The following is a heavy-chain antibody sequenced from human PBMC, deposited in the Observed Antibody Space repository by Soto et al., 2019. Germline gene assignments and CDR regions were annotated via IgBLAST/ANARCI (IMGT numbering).Heavy chain of an antibody. J-gene: IGHJ3*02. CDR1: GGTFSSYA. CDR3: ARILVEIVMGGDAFDI. V-gene: IGHV1-69*06. CDR2: IIPIFGTA. D-gene: IGHD3-22*01. Sequence: QVQLVQSGAEVKKPGSSVKVSCKASGGTFSSYAISWVRQAPGQGLEWMGGIIPIFGTANYAQKLQGRVRITVDKSTSTAYMELSSLRSEDTAVYYCARILVEIVMGGDAFDIWGQGTMVTVSS.